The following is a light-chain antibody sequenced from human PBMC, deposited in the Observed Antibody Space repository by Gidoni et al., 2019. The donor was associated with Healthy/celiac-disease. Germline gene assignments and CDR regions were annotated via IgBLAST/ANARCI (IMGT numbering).Light chain of an antibody. J-gene: IGKJ1*01. CDR3: QQYYSYPWT. CDR2: AAS. V-gene: IGKV1-8*01. Sequence: ANRMTQPPSSFSASTGDRVTITCRASQGISSYLAWYQQKPGKAPKLLIYAASTLQSGVPSRFSDSGSGTDFTLTISCLQSEDFATYYCQQYYSYPWTFGQGTKVEIK. CDR1: QGISSY.